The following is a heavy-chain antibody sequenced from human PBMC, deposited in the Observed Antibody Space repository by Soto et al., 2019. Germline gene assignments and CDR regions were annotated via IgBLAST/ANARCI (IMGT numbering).Heavy chain of an antibody. V-gene: IGHV3-30-3*02. Sequence: PCCCPKIASAASRETVYSSMIHVACKTQGKGLAWVALISYDESNKYYADSVKGRFAISRDTSKNTLFLQMNSLRAEDTAIYYCARNSVGAQGYAFDFWGQGTMVTVSS. CDR2: ISYDESNK. D-gene: IGHD1-7*01. J-gene: IGHJ3*01. CDR3: ARNSVGAQGYAFDF. CDR1: RETVYSSM.